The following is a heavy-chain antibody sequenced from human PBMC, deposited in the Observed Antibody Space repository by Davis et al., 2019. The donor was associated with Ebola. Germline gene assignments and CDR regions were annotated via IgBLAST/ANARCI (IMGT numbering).Heavy chain of an antibody. J-gene: IGHJ4*02. D-gene: IGHD3-22*01. Sequence: AASVKVSCKASGYTFTSYYMHWVRQAPGQGLEWMGIINPSGGSTSYAQKFQGRVTMTRDTSTSTVYMELSSLRSEDTAVYYCARAPRLYDSSDHQDYWGQGTLVTVSS. V-gene: IGHV1-46*01. CDR3: ARAPRLYDSSDHQDY. CDR2: INPSGGST. CDR1: GYTFTSYY.